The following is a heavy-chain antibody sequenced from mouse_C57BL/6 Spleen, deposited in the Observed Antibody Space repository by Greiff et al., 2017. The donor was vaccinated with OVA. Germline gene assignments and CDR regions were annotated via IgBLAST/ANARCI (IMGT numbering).Heavy chain of an antibody. CDR3: ARGHYDYDYYAMDY. CDR1: GFTFSDFY. V-gene: IGHV7-1*01. CDR2: SSNKANDYTT. J-gene: IGHJ4*01. Sequence: EVQLVESGGGLVQSGRSLRLSCATSGFTFSDFYMEWVRQAPGKGLEWIAASSNKANDYTTEYSASVKGRFIVSRDTSQSILYLQMNALRAEDTAIYYCARGHYDYDYYAMDYWGQGTSVTVSS. D-gene: IGHD2-4*01.